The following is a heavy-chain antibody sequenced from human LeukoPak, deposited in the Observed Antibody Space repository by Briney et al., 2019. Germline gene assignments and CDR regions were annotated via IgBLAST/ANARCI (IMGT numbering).Heavy chain of an antibody. J-gene: IGHJ4*02. Sequence: SETLSLTCAVYGESFSGYYWSWIRQPPGKGLEWIGEINHSGSTNYNPSLKSRVTISVDTSKNQFSLKLSSVTAADTAVYYCARDQTGDYWGQGTLVTVSS. CDR1: GESFSGYY. V-gene: IGHV4-34*01. CDR2: INHSGST. CDR3: ARDQTGDY.